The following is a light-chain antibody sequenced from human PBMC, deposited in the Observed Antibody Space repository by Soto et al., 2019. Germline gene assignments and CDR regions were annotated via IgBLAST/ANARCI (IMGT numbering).Light chain of an antibody. Sequence: AIRMTQSPSSFSASTGDRVTITCRASQGISSYLAWYQQKPGKAPKLLIYAASTLQSGVPSSFSGSGSGTDFTLTISCLQSEDFATYYCQQYYSYVWTFGRGTKVEIK. CDR1: QGISSY. V-gene: IGKV1-8*01. CDR3: QQYYSYVWT. J-gene: IGKJ1*01. CDR2: AAS.